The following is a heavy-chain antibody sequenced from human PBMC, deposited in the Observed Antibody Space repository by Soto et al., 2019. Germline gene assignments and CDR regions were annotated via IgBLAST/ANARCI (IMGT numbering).Heavy chain of an antibody. CDR2: IYWDDDK. D-gene: IGHD2-15*01. V-gene: IGHV2-5*02. J-gene: IGHJ6*02. CDR1: GFSLSTSGVG. CDR3: AHVLVVVANYGMDV. Sequence: ESGPTLVNPTQTLTLTCTFSGFSLSTSGVGVGWIRQPPGKALEWLALIYWDDDKRYSPSLTSRFTITKDTSKNQVVLTMTNMDPVDTATYYCAHVLVVVANYGMDVWGQGTTVTVSS.